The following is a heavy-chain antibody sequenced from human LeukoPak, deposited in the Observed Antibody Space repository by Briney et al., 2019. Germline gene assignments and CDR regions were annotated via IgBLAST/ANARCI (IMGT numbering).Heavy chain of an antibody. CDR1: GHSTTGGYY. V-gene: IGHV4-38-2*01. CDR3: ARVLPVPYLLDS. D-gene: IGHD3-10*02. Sequence: SETLSLTCGISGHSTTGGYYWAWFRQSPGKALEWIATFFQSEKSFYNASLKSRVLMSLDTSKSQFSLNLTSVTAADTAVYYCARVLPVPYLLDSWGQGTHVTVSS. J-gene: IGHJ4*02. CDR2: FFQSEKS.